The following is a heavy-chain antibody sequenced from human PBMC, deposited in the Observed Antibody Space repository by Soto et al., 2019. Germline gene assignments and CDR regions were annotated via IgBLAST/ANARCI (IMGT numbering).Heavy chain of an antibody. D-gene: IGHD3-10*01. CDR2: IYYSGST. CDR3: ARDRPDYDSLYYYYGMDV. J-gene: IGHJ6*01. V-gene: IGHV4-30-4*01. CDR1: GGSISSGDYY. Sequence: SETLSLTCTVSGGSISSGDYYWSWIRQPPGKGLEWIGYIYYSGSTYYNPSLKSRVTISVDTSKNQFSLKLSSVTAADTAVYYCARDRPDYDSLYYYYGMDVWG.